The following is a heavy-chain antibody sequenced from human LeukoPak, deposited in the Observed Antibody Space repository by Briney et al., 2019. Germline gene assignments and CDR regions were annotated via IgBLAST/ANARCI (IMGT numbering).Heavy chain of an antibody. V-gene: IGHV1-24*01. D-gene: IGHD3-22*01. CDR2: FDPEDGET. Sequence: ASVKVSCKVSGYTLTELSMHWVRQAPGKGLEWMGGFDPEDGETIYAQKFQGRVTMTEDTSTDTAYMELSSLRSEDTAVYYRATSRDDSSGYYYEDYWGQGTLVTVSS. CDR3: ATSRDDSSGYYYEDY. J-gene: IGHJ4*02. CDR1: GYTLTELS.